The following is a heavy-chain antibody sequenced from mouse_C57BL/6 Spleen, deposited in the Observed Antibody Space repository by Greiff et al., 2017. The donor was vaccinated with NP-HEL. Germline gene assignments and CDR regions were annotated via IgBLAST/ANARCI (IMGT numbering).Heavy chain of an antibody. J-gene: IGHJ2*01. CDR1: GYTFTSYW. D-gene: IGHD2-5*01. V-gene: IGHV1-69*01. CDR2: IDPSDSYT. Sequence: VQLQQPGAELVMPGASVKLSCKASGYTFTSYWMHWVKQRPGQGLEWIGEIDPSDSYTNYNQKFKGKSTLTVDKSSSPAYMQLSSLTSEDSAVYYCARTHSNHYFDYWGQGTTLTVSS. CDR3: ARTHSNHYFDY.